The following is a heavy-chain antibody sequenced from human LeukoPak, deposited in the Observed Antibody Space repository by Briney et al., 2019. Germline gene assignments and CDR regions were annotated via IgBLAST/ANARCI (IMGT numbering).Heavy chain of an antibody. CDR1: GYTFNSYG. Sequence: ASVKVSCKASGYTFNSYGINWVRQAPGQGLEWLGWTSAYTGNTNYAERVQDRVTMTTDTSTSTAYLELRSLRSDDTAVYYCATRGYSSSWPFDYWGQGTLVTVSS. J-gene: IGHJ4*02. V-gene: IGHV1-18*01. D-gene: IGHD6-13*01. CDR3: ATRGYSSSWPFDY. CDR2: TSAYTGNT.